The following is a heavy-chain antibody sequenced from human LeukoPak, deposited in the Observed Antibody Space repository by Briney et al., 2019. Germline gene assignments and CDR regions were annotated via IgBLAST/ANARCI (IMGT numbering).Heavy chain of an antibody. J-gene: IGHJ4*02. Sequence: GGSLRLSCAASGFTFSSYAMHWVRQAPGKGLEWVAVISYDGSNKYYADSVKGRFTISRDNSKNTLYLQMNSLRAEDTAVYYCARDHLTHTVVVTAQTYYFDYWGQGTLVTVSS. V-gene: IGHV3-30-3*01. D-gene: IGHD2-21*02. CDR2: ISYDGSNK. CDR1: GFTFSSYA. CDR3: ARDHLTHTVVVTAQTYYFDY.